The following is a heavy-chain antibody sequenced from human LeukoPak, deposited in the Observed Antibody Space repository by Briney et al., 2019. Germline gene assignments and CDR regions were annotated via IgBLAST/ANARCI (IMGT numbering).Heavy chain of an antibody. D-gene: IGHD6-13*01. J-gene: IGHJ4*02. CDR1: GYTFTSYG. CDR3: ARDSHSSSWYVCLDY. CDR2: ISAYNGNT. V-gene: IGHV1-18*01. Sequence: ASVKVSCKASGYTFTSYGISWVRQAPGQGLEWTGWISAYNGNTNYAQKLQGRVTMTTDISTSTAYMELRSLRSDDTAVYYCARDSHSSSWYVCLDYWGQGTLVTVSS.